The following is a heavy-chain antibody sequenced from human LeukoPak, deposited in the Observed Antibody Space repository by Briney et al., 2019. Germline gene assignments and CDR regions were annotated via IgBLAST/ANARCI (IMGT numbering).Heavy chain of an antibody. V-gene: IGHV1-8*03. Sequence: GSTSYAQKFQGRVTITRNTSISTAYMELSSLRSEDTAVYYCARGGQDYYDSRQSFGWFDPWGQGTLVTVSS. D-gene: IGHD3-22*01. J-gene: IGHJ5*02. CDR2: GST. CDR3: ARGGQDYYDSRQSFGWFDP.